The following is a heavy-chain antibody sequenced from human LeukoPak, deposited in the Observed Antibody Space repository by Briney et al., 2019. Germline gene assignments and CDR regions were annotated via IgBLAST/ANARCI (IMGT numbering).Heavy chain of an antibody. J-gene: IGHJ5*02. CDR2: IYYSGST. Sequence: SETLSLTCTVSGGSITTFYWSWIRQPPGKGLEWIGYIYYSGSTNYNPSLKSRVTISVDTSNNQVSLKLSSVTAADTAVYYCARSTRSWFDPRGQGTLVTVSS. D-gene: IGHD3-10*01. CDR3: ARSTRSWFDP. CDR1: GGSITTFY. V-gene: IGHV4-59*01.